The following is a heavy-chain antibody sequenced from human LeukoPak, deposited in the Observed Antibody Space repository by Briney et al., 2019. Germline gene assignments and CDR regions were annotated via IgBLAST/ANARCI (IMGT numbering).Heavy chain of an antibody. D-gene: IGHD4-11*01. V-gene: IGHV3-23*01. Sequence: GGSPRLSCAASGFTFSSYAMSWVRQAPGKGLEWVSTIRYGADSTYYADSVKGRFTISRDNSKNTLYLQMNSLRADDTAVYYCAKGLTTHDYWGQGTLVTVSS. CDR3: AKGLTTHDY. CDR1: GFTFSSYA. J-gene: IGHJ4*02. CDR2: IRYGADST.